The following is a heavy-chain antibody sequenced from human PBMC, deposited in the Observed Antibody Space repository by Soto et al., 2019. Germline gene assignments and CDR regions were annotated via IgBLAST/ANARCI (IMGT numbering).Heavy chain of an antibody. CDR2: ISWNSGSI. J-gene: IGHJ6*02. D-gene: IGHD6-19*01. Sequence: GGSLRLSCAASGFTFDDYAMHWVRQASGKGLEWVSGISWNSGSIGYADSVKGRFTISRDNAKNSLYLQMNSLRAEDTALYYCAKDISSYEALSSGGYYYYGMDVWGQGTTVTVSS. CDR1: GFTFDDYA. V-gene: IGHV3-9*01. CDR3: AKDISSYEALSSGGYYYYGMDV.